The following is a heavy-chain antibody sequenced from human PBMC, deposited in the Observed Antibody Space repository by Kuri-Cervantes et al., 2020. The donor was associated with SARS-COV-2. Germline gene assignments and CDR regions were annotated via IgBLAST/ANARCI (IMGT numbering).Heavy chain of an antibody. CDR3: ARRKITMDRGVEAGGQYYFDY. J-gene: IGHJ4*02. V-gene: IGHV4-39*01. CDR2: IYYSGST. Sequence: SETLSLTCTVSGGSISSSSYYWGWIRQPPGKGLEWIGSIYYSGSTYYNPPLKSRVTISVDTSKNQFSLKLSSVTAADTAVYYCARRKITMDRGVEAGGQYYFDYWGQGTLVTVSS. D-gene: IGHD3-10*01. CDR1: GGSISSSSYY.